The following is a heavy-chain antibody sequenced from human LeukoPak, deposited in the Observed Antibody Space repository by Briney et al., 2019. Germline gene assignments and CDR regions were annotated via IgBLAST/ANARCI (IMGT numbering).Heavy chain of an antibody. Sequence: SETLSLTCTVSGGPISSGGYYWSWIRQHPGKGLEWIGYIYYSGSTYYNPSLKSRVTISVDTSKNQFSLKLSSVTAADTAVYYCAREKNYYDSSGPRGYFDYWGQGTLVTVSS. D-gene: IGHD3-22*01. CDR2: IYYSGST. V-gene: IGHV4-31*03. CDR1: GGPISSGGYY. CDR3: AREKNYYDSSGPRGYFDY. J-gene: IGHJ4*02.